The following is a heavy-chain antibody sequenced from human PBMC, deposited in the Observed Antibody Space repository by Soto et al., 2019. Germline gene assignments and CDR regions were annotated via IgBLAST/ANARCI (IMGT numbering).Heavy chain of an antibody. V-gene: IGHV1-46*01. D-gene: IGHD6-13*01. CDR1: GYTFTSYY. J-gene: IGHJ3*01. Sequence: ASVKVSCKASGYTFTSYYMHWVRQAPGQGLEWMGIINPSGGSTSYAQKFQGRVTMARDTSTSTVYMELSSLRSEDTAVYYCARVDIVAAGIRGAFDFWGQGTMVTVSS. CDR3: ARVDIVAAGIRGAFDF. CDR2: INPSGGST.